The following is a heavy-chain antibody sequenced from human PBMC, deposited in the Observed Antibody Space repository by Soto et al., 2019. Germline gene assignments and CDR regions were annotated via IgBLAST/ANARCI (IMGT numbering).Heavy chain of an antibody. J-gene: IGHJ4*02. V-gene: IGHV4-59*01. CDR1: GGSISSYY. Sequence: PSETLSLTCAVSGGSISSYYWSWVRQPPGKGLEWIGYIYYSGSTNYNPSLESRVTISVDTSKNQFSLKLNSVTAADTAVYYCARGGLVSAGTIDYWGQGTLVTVSS. CDR3: ARGGLVSAGTIDY. D-gene: IGHD6-13*01. CDR2: IYYSGST.